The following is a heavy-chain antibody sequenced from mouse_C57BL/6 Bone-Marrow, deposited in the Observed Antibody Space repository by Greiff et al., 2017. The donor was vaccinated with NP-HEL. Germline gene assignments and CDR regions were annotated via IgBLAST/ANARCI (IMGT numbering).Heavy chain of an antibody. V-gene: IGHV5-6*01. CDR2: ISSGGSYT. Sequence: EVKLMESGGDLVKPGGSLKLSCAASGFTFSSYGMSWVRQTPDKRLEWVATISSGGSYTYYPDSVKGRFTISRDNAKNTLYLQMSSLKSEDTAMYYCARYGSSLAWFAYWGQGTLVTVSA. CDR3: ARYGSSLAWFAY. CDR1: GFTFSSYG. J-gene: IGHJ3*01. D-gene: IGHD1-1*01.